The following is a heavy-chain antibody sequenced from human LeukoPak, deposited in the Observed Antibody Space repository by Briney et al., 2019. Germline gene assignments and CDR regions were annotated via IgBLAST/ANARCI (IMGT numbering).Heavy chain of an antibody. J-gene: IGHJ6*03. Sequence: PSETLSLTCTVSDDSITMYYWTWIRQPPGKGLEWIGYVDHTGSTNFNPSLSGRVSISRDTSKNLFSLRRRSVTAADTAVYFCARGRVSSSTWYSTYYYYFYMDVWGKGTTVTVSS. V-gene: IGHV4-59*01. D-gene: IGHD1-1*01. CDR3: ARGRVSSSTWYSTYYYYFYMDV. CDR1: DDSITMYY. CDR2: VDHTGST.